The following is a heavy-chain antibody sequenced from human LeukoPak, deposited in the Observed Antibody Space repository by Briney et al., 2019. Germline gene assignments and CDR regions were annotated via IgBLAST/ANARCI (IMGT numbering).Heavy chain of an antibody. CDR2: INHSGST. CDR1: GGSFSGYY. D-gene: IGHD6-19*01. Sequence: SETLSLTCAVYGGSFSGYYWSWIRQPPGKGLEWIGEINHSGSTNYNPSLKSRVTISVDTSKNQFSLRLSSVTAADTAVYYCARVLEGSSGQHWYFDLWGRGTPVSVSS. V-gene: IGHV4-34*01. J-gene: IGHJ2*01. CDR3: ARVLEGSSGQHWYFDL.